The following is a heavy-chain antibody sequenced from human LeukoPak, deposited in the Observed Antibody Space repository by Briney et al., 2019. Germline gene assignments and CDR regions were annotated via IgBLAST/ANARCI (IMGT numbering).Heavy chain of an antibody. V-gene: IGHV4-4*02. Sequence: SETLSLTCAVSGGSISSSNWWSWVRQPPGKGLEWIGEIYHSGSTNYNPSLKSRVTISVDTSKNQFSLKLSSVTAADTAVYYCASRRIGGVPFDYWGQGTLVTVSS. CDR2: IYHSGST. D-gene: IGHD3-10*01. CDR3: ASRRIGGVPFDY. J-gene: IGHJ4*02. CDR1: GGSISSSNW.